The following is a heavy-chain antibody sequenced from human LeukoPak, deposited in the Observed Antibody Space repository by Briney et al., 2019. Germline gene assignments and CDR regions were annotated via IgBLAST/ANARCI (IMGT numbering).Heavy chain of an antibody. J-gene: IGHJ5*02. D-gene: IGHD6-6*01. CDR3: ARGVGSSSSLSWFDP. CDR2: INHSGST. Sequence: SETLPLTCAVYGGSFSGYYWSWIRQPPGKGLEWIGEINHSGSTNYNPSLKSRVTISVDTSKNQFSLKLSSVTAADTAVYYCARGVGSSSSLSWFDPWGQGTLVTVSS. CDR1: GGSFSGYY. V-gene: IGHV4-34*01.